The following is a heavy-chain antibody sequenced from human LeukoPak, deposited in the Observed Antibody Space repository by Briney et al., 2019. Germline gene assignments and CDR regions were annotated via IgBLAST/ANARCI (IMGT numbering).Heavy chain of an antibody. Sequence: SETLSLTCTVSGGSISGYYWSWIRQPPGKGLEWIGYIYHSGNTNYSPSLESRVTMSVDTSKNQFSLRLSSVTAADTAVYYCAREPKRTIFGVVITDAFDIWGQGTMVTVSS. CDR3: AREPKRTIFGVVITDAFDI. CDR2: IYHSGNT. D-gene: IGHD3-3*01. CDR1: GGSISGYY. V-gene: IGHV4-4*08. J-gene: IGHJ3*02.